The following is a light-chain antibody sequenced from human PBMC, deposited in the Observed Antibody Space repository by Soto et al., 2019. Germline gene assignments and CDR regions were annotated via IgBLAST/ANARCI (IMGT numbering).Light chain of an antibody. J-gene: IGKJ5*01. CDR1: ESINRSY. CDR3: QQYGSSPIT. V-gene: IGKV3-20*01. Sequence: EIVLTQSPGTLSLSPGERATLSCRASESINRSYLSWLQQKPGQAPRLLIYGESSRATGIPDRFSGSGSGTDFTLTISRLEPEDFAVYYCQQYGSSPITFGQGTRLEI. CDR2: GES.